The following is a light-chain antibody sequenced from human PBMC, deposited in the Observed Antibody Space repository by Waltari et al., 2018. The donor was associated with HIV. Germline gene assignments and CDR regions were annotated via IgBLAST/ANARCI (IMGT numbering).Light chain of an antibody. J-gene: IGLJ3*02. CDR1: SSNIGRNY. Sequence: QSVLTQPPSASGTPGQSVTISCSGSSSNIGRNYVYWYQQLPGTAPKLLIYRHNQRPSGVPGRFSGSRSGTSASRAISGLRSEDEADYYCAAWDDSLSGFWVFGGGTKLTVL. CDR2: RHN. V-gene: IGLV1-47*01. CDR3: AAWDDSLSGFWV.